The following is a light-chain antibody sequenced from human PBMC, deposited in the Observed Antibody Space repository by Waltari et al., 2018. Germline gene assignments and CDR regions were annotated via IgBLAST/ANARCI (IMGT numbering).Light chain of an antibody. CDR3: QQRSNWPRYT. Sequence: EIVLTQSPATLFLSPGERATLFCRASQSVGDYLAWHQQKPGQAPRLLIYDASNRATGIPARFSGSGSGTDFTLTISSLEPEDFAVYYCQQRSNWPRYTFGQGTKLEIK. CDR1: QSVGDY. V-gene: IGKV3-11*01. CDR2: DAS. J-gene: IGKJ2*01.